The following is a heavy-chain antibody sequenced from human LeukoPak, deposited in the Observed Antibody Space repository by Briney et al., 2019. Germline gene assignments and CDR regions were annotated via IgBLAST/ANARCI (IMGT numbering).Heavy chain of an antibody. CDR2: VYTSGST. V-gene: IGHV4-4*07. D-gene: IGHD2-21*02. CDR3: ARGLRVVTDY. Sequence: PSETLSLTCTVSGGSISSYYWSWIRQPAGKGLEWIGRVYTSGSTNYNPSLKSRVTMSVDTSKSQFSLKLRSVTAADTAVYYCARGLRVVTDYWGQGTLVTVSS. J-gene: IGHJ4*02. CDR1: GGSISSYY.